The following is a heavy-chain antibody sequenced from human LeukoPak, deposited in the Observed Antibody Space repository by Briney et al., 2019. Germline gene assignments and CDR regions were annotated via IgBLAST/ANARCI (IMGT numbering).Heavy chain of an antibody. CDR1: GFTFSRYW. CDR2: IKSEGNT. Sequence: QPGGSLRLSCAASGFTFSRYWMHWVRQAPGKGLEYLSVIKSEGNTYYADSVKGRCTISRDNSKNTVYLEVSSLRAEDTAVYYCARSSVPGAVMALGVSDHWGQGTLVTVSS. V-gene: IGHV3-66*01. J-gene: IGHJ4*02. CDR3: ARSSVPGAVMALGVSDH. D-gene: IGHD2-2*01.